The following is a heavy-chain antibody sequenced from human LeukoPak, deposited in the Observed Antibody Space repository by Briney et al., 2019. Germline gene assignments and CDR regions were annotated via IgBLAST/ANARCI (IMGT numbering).Heavy chain of an antibody. J-gene: IGHJ4*02. CDR1: GFTFSSYA. Sequence: GGSLRLSCAASGFTFSSYAMSWVRQAPGKGLEWVSAISGSGGSTYYADSVKGRFTISRDNSKNTLYLQMNSLRAEDTAVYYCARGRRITMVRGVTHFDYWGQGTLVTVSS. CDR3: ARGRRITMVRGVTHFDY. V-gene: IGHV3-23*01. D-gene: IGHD3-10*01. CDR2: ISGSGGST.